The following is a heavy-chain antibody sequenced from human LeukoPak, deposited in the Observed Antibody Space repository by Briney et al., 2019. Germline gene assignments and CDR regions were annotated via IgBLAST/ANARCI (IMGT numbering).Heavy chain of an antibody. J-gene: IGHJ6*03. CDR1: GFTFRDYG. CDR2: MSFDGSDK. CDR3: ARGGISIFGVVIYMDV. D-gene: IGHD3-3*01. V-gene: IGHV3-30*03. Sequence: PGRSLLLSCVGSGFTFRDYGMHWVRQAPGKGLEWVALMSFDGSDKYFADSVKGRFTISRDNAKNSLSLQMNSLRVEDTALYYCARGGISIFGVVIYMDVWGRGTTVTVSS.